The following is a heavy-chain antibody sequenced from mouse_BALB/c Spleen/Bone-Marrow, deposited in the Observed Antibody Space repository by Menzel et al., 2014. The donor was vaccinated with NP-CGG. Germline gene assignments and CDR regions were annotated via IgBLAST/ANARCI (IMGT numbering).Heavy chain of an antibody. Sequence: EVKLVDSGGGLVQPGGSLRLSCAASGFDFSSYWMSWVRQAPGKGLEWLGEINPDSSTINYTPSLKGKFIISRDNAKNTLYLQMSKVRSEDTALYYCARQGYYGRSDYWGQGTTLTVSS. V-gene: IGHV4-1*02. CDR1: GFDFSSYW. CDR3: ARQGYYGRSDY. J-gene: IGHJ2*01. CDR2: INPDSSTI. D-gene: IGHD1-1*01.